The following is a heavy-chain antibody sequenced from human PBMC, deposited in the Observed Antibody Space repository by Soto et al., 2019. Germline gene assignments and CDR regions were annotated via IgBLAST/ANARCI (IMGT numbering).Heavy chain of an antibody. CDR2: ISYDGSNK. V-gene: IGHV3-30*18. CDR1: GFTFSSYG. Sequence: GGSLRLSCAASGFTFSSYGMHWVRQAPGKGLEWVAVISYDGSNKYYADSVKGRFTISRDNSKNTLYLQMNSLRAEDTAVYYCAKMVLWFGDEDAFDIWGQGTMVTVSS. D-gene: IGHD3-10*01. CDR3: AKMVLWFGDEDAFDI. J-gene: IGHJ3*02.